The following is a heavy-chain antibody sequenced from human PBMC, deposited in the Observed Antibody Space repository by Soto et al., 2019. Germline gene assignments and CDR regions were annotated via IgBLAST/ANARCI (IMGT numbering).Heavy chain of an antibody. CDR3: AKGRFD. CDR1: GNGISVYY. CDR2: INPSGSST. J-gene: IGHJ5*01. Sequence: CKSAGNGISVYYGDCVLQAPGQGLEWMGIINPSGSSTSNSQKFQGRVTMTRDTSTSTVYMELSSLRSEDTAVYYCAKGRFD. V-gene: IGHV1-46*01.